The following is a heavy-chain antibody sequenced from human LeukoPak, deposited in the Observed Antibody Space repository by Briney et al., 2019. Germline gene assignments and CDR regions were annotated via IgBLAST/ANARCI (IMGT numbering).Heavy chain of an antibody. Sequence: SETLSLTCTVSGGSISSSSYYWGWICQPPGKGLEWIGSIYYSGSTYYNPSLKSRVTISVDTSKNQFSLKLSSVTAADTAVYYCARYYDILTGYIDYWGQGTLVTVSS. CDR2: IYYSGST. J-gene: IGHJ4*02. CDR3: ARYYDILTGYIDY. CDR1: GGSISSSSYY. V-gene: IGHV4-39*01. D-gene: IGHD3-9*01.